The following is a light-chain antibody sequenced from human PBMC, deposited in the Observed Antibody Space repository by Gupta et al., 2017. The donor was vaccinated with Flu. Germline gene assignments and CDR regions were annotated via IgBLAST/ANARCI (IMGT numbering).Light chain of an antibody. V-gene: IGLV2-14*01. CDR1: SSDVGGYNY. CDR2: EVS. Sequence: QSALTQPASVSASPGPSITISCTGTSSDVGGYNYVSWDQQHPGKAPKLMIYEVSNRPAGVATRFSVSKSGNTASLTISELQEEDEADYYCSSDTSSNHWVFGGGTKLTVL. CDR3: SSDTSSNHWV. J-gene: IGLJ3*02.